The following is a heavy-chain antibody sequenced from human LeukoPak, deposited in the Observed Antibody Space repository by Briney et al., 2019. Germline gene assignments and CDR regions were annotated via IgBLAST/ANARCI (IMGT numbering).Heavy chain of an antibody. D-gene: IGHD3-16*01. CDR3: APTAEAYTSWWKV. J-gene: IGHJ4*02. Sequence: ASVKVSCQASGYKFTHDYMHWVRQAPGQLLDFMGWINPDSGFTNYAQKFKGRVTMNRDTSISTAYLEVRSLTSDDTAVYYCAPTAEAYTSWWKVWGQGTLVTVSS. CDR1: GYKFTHDY. CDR2: INPDSGFT. V-gene: IGHV1-2*02.